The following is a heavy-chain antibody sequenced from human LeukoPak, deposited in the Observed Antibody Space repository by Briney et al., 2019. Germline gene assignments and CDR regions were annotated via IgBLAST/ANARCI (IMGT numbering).Heavy chain of an antibody. CDR1: GGSIGSYY. V-gene: IGHV4-59*01. CDR2: IYYSGST. CDR3: ARAPPGNGMDV. Sequence: PSETLSLTCTVSGGSIGSYYWSWIRQPPGKGLEWIGYIYYSGSTNYNPSLKSRVTISVDTSKNQFSLKLSSVTAADTAVYYCARAPPGNGMDVWGQGTTVTVSS. J-gene: IGHJ6*02.